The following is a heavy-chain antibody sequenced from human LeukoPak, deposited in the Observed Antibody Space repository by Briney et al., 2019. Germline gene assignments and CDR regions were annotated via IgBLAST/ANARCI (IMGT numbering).Heavy chain of an antibody. CDR3: ARDYYYDDSGQPVRLDY. J-gene: IGHJ4*02. CDR1: GFTFDDYA. Sequence: GGSLSLSCAASGFTFDDYAMHWVRQAPGKGPEWLSVIYLGGTTYYAGSVKGRFTISRDDSKNTLYLQMNSLRAEDTAVYYCARDYYYDDSGQPVRLDYWGQGTLVTVSS. V-gene: IGHV3-66*01. D-gene: IGHD3-22*01. CDR2: IYLGGTT.